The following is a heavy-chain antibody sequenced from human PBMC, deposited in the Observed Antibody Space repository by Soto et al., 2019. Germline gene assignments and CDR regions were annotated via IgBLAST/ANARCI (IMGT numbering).Heavy chain of an antibody. CDR2: ITGTSSYI. D-gene: IGHD1-26*01. J-gene: IGHJ4*02. Sequence: GGSLRLSCAASGFTFSSYTMNWVRQAPEKGLEWVSSITGTSSYIFYADSVKGRFTITRDSAKNSLYLQMSDLRAEDTAVYYCARVSGEYRDYWGQGTLVTV. CDR3: ARVSGEYRDY. V-gene: IGHV3-21*01. CDR1: GFTFSSYT.